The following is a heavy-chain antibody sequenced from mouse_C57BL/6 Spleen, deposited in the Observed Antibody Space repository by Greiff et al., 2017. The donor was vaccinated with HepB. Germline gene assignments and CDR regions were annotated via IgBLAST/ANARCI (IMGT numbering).Heavy chain of an antibody. V-gene: IGHV14-4*01. CDR1: GFNIKDDY. CDR3: TRATRMDY. Sequence: EVQLQQSGAELVRPGASVKLSCTASGFNIKDDYMHWVKQRPEQGLEWIGWIDPENGDTEYASKFQGKATITADTSSNTAYLQLSSLTSEDTAVYYCTRATRMDYWGQGTSVTVSS. D-gene: IGHD1-1*01. J-gene: IGHJ4*01. CDR2: IDPENGDT.